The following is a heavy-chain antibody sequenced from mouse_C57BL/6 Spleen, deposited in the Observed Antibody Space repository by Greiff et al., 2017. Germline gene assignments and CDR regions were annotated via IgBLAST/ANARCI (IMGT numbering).Heavy chain of an antibody. D-gene: IGHD4-1*01. Sequence: VHVKQSGPELVKPGASVKIPCKASGYTFTDYNMDWVQQSHGKSLEWIGDINPNNGGTIYNQKFKGKATLTVDKSSSTAYMELRSLTSEDTAVYYCALTGPGAMDYWGQGTSVTASS. J-gene: IGHJ4*01. V-gene: IGHV1-18*01. CDR3: ALTGPGAMDY. CDR1: GYTFTDYN. CDR2: INPNNGGT.